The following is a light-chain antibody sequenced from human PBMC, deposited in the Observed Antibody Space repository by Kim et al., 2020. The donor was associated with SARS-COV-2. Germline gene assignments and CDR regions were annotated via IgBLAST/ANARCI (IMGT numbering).Light chain of an antibody. V-gene: IGKV1-17*03. CDR1: QDITQN. Sequence: SASVVDTGHISWRASQDITQNSGWFQQKPGQVPKRLIYAASRPQSGVPSRFSGSGSGTEFTLTITSLQPEDFATYYCLQHRSYPRTFGQGTKLEI. CDR2: AAS. J-gene: IGKJ2*01. CDR3: LQHRSYPRT.